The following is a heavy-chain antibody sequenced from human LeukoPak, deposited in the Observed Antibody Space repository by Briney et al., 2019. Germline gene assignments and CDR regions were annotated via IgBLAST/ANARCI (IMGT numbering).Heavy chain of an antibody. CDR1: GFTFSSYA. V-gene: IGHV3-30*04. CDR2: TSYDGSDK. J-gene: IGHJ4*02. D-gene: IGHD2-21*01. CDR3: ARAALGESVY. Sequence: GGSLRLSCGASGFTFSSYAMHWVRQAPGKGLEWVAATSYDGSDKYYADSVKGRFTISRDNSKNTLYLQMNSLRAEDTAVYYCARAALGESVYWGQGTLVTVSS.